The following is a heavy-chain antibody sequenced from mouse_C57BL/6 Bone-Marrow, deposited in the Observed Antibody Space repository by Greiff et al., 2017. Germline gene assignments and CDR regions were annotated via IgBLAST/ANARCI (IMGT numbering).Heavy chain of an antibody. Sequence: QVQLQQPGAELVKPGASVKLSCKASGYTFTSYWMQWVKQRPGQGLEWIGEIDPSDSYNNYNQKFKGKATLTVDTSSSTAYMQLSSLTSEDSAVYYCARDGYYFYYAMDYWGQGTSVTVSS. CDR3: ARDGYYFYYAMDY. CDR2: IDPSDSYN. J-gene: IGHJ4*01. CDR1: GYTFTSYW. V-gene: IGHV1-50*01. D-gene: IGHD2-3*01.